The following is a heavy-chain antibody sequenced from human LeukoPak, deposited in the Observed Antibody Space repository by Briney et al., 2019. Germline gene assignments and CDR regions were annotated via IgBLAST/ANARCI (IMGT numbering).Heavy chain of an antibody. Sequence: GGSLRLSCAASGFTFSTYAMNWVRQAPGKGLEWASGISGGSTYTYYADSVKGRFSISRDNSKNTLYLQMNSLRADDTAVYYCTKTLYSGSYYYYYYCMDVWGKGTTVTVSS. D-gene: IGHD1-26*01. CDR3: TKTLYSGSYYYYYYCMDV. CDR2: ISGGSTYT. CDR1: GFTFSTYA. V-gene: IGHV3-23*01. J-gene: IGHJ6*03.